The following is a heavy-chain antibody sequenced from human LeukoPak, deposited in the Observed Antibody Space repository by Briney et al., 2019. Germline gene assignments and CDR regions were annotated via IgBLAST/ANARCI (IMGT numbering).Heavy chain of an antibody. Sequence: GGSLRLSCAASGFTFSSYDMHWVRQAPGKGLEWVTFIRYDGSNEYYADSVKGRFSISRDNAKNSLYLQMNSLRTEDTAVYYCARETDSTLFDYWGQGILVTVSS. CDR1: GFTFSSYD. V-gene: IGHV3-30*02. J-gene: IGHJ4*02. CDR3: ARETDSTLFDY. CDR2: IRYDGSNE. D-gene: IGHD2-2*01.